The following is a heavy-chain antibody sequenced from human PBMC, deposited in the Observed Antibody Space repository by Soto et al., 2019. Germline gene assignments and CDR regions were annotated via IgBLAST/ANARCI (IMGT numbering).Heavy chain of an antibody. Sequence: EVQLVESGGGLVQPGGSLRLSCAASGLSVSTNYMSWVRQVPGKGLQWVSTLYVGGAIYYADSVKGRFTISRHNSQNTVYLEMKRLRVEDAAVYYCARGNPVYNFGMDVWGQGTTVTVSS. J-gene: IGHJ6*02. D-gene: IGHD2-8*01. CDR3: ARGNPVYNFGMDV. CDR2: LYVGGAI. CDR1: GLSVSTNY. V-gene: IGHV3-53*04.